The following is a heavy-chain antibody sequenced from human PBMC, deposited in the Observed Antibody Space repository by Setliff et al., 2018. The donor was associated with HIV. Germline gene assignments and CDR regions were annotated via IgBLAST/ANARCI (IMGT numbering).Heavy chain of an antibody. D-gene: IGHD4-17*01. Sequence: SETLSLTCAVYGAPFSGFHWGWIRQSPGKGLEWIGEIDHGGSTKYNPSLKSRVTSSVDTSKNQFSLKIDSVIAADTAVYFCARVGTTVTTRETYKWFDPWGQGTLVTVSS. V-gene: IGHV4-34*01. J-gene: IGHJ5*02. CDR2: IDHGGST. CDR3: ARVGTTVTTRETYKWFDP. CDR1: GAPFSGFH.